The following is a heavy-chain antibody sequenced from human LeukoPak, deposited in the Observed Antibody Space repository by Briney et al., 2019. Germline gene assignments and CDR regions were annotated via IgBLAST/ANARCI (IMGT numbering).Heavy chain of an antibody. CDR3: ARESYGSDY. Sequence: GGSLRLSCAASGFMFTRFTMNWVRQAPGKGLEWVSSISTSSSSTYYADSVKGRFTVSRDNAKNSLYLQMNSLRAEDTAVYYCARESYGSDYWGQGTLVTVSS. J-gene: IGHJ4*02. CDR1: GFMFTRFT. D-gene: IGHD5-18*01. V-gene: IGHV3-21*01. CDR2: ISTSSSST.